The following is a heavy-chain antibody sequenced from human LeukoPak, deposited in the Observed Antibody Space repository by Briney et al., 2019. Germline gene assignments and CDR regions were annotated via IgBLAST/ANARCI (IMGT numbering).Heavy chain of an antibody. CDR2: ISSNGGAT. D-gene: IGHD6-13*01. CDR1: GFTFSSCA. J-gene: IGHJ4*02. Sequence: QPGGSLRLSCAASGFTFSSCAMHWVRQAPGKGLEYVSAISSNGGATYYANSVKGRFTISRDNSKNTLYLQMGSLRAEDMAVYYCAREGAAASVDYWGQGTLVTVSS. CDR3: AREGAAASVDY. V-gene: IGHV3-64*01.